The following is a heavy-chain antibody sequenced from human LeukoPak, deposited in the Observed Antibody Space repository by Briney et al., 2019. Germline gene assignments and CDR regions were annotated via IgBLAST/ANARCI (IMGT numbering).Heavy chain of an antibody. CDR3: GGHDGGSGWPWLGIDY. CDR2: VSAYNGNT. J-gene: IGHJ4*02. D-gene: IGHD6-25*01. V-gene: IGHV1-18*01. Sequence: ASVKVSCKASGYTFTSYGISWVRQAPGQGLEWMGWVSAYNGNTNYAQKFQGRVTMTTDTPTSTVYMELRSLRSDDTAVYYCGGHDGGSGWPWLGIDYWGQGTLVTVSS. CDR1: GYTFTSYG.